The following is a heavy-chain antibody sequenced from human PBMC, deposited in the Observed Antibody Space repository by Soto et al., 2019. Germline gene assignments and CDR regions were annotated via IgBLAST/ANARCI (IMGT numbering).Heavy chain of an antibody. J-gene: IGHJ6*02. D-gene: IGHD3-3*01. V-gene: IGHV1-46*01. CDR2: INPSGGST. CDR3: ARGNGVVNYGMDV. Sequence: QVQLLQSGAEVKKPGASVKVSCKASGYTFTSYYMHWVRQAPGQGLEWMGIINPSGGSTSYAQKFQGRVTMTSDPSTSTVYMALSILRSEDTAVYYCARGNGVVNYGMDVWGQGTTVTVSS. CDR1: GYTFTSYY.